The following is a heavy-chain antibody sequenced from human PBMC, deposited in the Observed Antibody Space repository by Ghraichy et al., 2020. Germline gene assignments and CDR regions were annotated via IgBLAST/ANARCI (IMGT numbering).Heavy chain of an antibody. J-gene: IGHJ4*02. Sequence: GESLNISCAPSGFTFSSYAMSWVRQAPGKGLEWVSTISGSGGSTYYADSVKGRFTISRDNSKNTLYLQMNSLRAEDTAVYYCANRIVGAKAFDYWGQGTLVTVSS. V-gene: IGHV3-23*01. CDR3: ANRIVGAKAFDY. CDR1: GFTFSSYA. D-gene: IGHD1-26*01. CDR2: ISGSGGST.